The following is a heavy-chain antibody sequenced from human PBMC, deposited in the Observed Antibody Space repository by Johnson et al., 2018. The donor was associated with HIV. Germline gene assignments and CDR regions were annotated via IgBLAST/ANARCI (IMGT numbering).Heavy chain of an antibody. CDR2: IYSGGST. V-gene: IGHV3-66*02. CDR1: GFTVSTNY. D-gene: IGHD4-23*01. CDR3: SRATTVVPPTLRAFAF. Sequence: VQLVESGGGLVQPGGSLRLSCAASGFTVSTNYMSWVRQAPGKGLEWVSVIYSGGSTYYADSVKGRFTISRDNSKNTLYLQMNSLRAEDTAVYYCSRATTVVPPTLRAFAFGVHGPFVPVSS. J-gene: IGHJ3*01.